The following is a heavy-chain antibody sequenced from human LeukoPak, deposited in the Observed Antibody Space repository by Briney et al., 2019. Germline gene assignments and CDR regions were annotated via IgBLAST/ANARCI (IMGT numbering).Heavy chain of an antibody. V-gene: IGHV4-34*01. D-gene: IGHD2-21*01. CDR3: ARHRGSILPDY. CDR1: GGSFSGYY. Sequence: SETLSLTCAVYGGSFSGYYWSWIRQPPGKGLEWSGEINHSGSTNYNPSLKSRVTISVDTSKSQFSLKLSSVTAADTAVYYCARHRGSILPDYWGQGTLVTVSS. CDR2: INHSGST. J-gene: IGHJ4*02.